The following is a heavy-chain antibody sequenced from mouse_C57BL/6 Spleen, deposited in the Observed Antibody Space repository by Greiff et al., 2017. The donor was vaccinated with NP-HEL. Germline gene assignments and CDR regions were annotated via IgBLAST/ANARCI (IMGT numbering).Heavy chain of an antibody. CDR2: INPNNGGT. Sequence: VQLQQSGPELVKPGASVKIPCKASGYTFTDYNMDWVKQSHGKSLEWIGDINPNNGGTNYNQKFKGKATLTVDKSSSTAYMELRSLTSEDTAVYYCARERSNYNAMDYWGQGTSVTVSS. D-gene: IGHD2-5*01. J-gene: IGHJ4*01. CDR1: GYTFTDYN. V-gene: IGHV1-18*01. CDR3: ARERSNYNAMDY.